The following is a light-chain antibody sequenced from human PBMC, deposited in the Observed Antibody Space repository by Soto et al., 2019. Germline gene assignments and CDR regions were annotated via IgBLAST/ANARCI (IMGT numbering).Light chain of an antibody. CDR3: QSYDSSPSGSV. CDR1: SSNIGANFD. J-gene: IGLJ2*01. Sequence: QLVLTQPPSVSGAPGQRVTISCTGSSSNIGANFDVQWYQQLPGTAPKLLIYGDTNRPSGVPDRFSGSKSGTSASLAITGLQAEDEADYYCQSYDSSPSGSVFGGGTKLTVL. CDR2: GDT. V-gene: IGLV1-40*01.